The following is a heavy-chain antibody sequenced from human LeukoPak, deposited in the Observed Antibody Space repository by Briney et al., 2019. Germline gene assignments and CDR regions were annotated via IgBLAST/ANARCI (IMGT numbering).Heavy chain of an antibody. D-gene: IGHD6-13*01. J-gene: IGHJ4*02. CDR2: INTDGSNT. CDR1: GFTFSSYW. CDR3: ARAVGYSSSWFSFDF. Sequence: GGSLRLSCAASGFTFSSYWMHWVRHAPGKGLVWVAYINTDGSNTNYADSVKGRFTISRDNAKNTLYLQMNSLRAEDTAVYYCARAVGYSSSWFSFDFWGQGTLVTVSS. V-gene: IGHV3-74*01.